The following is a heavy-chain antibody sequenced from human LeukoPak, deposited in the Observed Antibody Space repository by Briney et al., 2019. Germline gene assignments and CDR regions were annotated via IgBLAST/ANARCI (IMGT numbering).Heavy chain of an antibody. D-gene: IGHD3-22*01. CDR2: IIPIFGTA. CDR3: ARIGYDSSGYYLPINYGMDV. J-gene: IGHJ6*02. Sequence: ASVTVSCKASGDTFSMYGISWVRQAPGQGLEWMGGIIPIFGTANYAQKFQGRVTITADESTSTAYMELSSLRSEDTAVYYCARIGYDSSGYYLPINYGMDVWGQGTTVTVSS. V-gene: IGHV1-69*13. CDR1: GDTFSMYG.